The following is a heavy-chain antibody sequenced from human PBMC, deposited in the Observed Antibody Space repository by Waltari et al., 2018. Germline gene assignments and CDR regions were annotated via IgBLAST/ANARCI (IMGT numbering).Heavy chain of an antibody. D-gene: IGHD6-13*01. V-gene: IGHV3-53*01. CDR2: IYRGGET. Sequence: HLVESAVGLLHSGASVILYCADSAVIDSTTYISWVRQPAGKGWEWVSVIYRGGETYYEETVKGRFTNSRENSKNTLDLQRNKVRAEDTAVDYCTSDHGLSWPLDGGQGTMVTGSS. J-gene: IGHJ4*02. CDR3: TSDHGLSWPLD. CDR1: AVIDSTTY.